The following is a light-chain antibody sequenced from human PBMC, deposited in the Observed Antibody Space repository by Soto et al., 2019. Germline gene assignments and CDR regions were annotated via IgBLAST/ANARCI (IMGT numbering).Light chain of an antibody. V-gene: IGLV1-44*01. CDR3: VAWDDSLNGYVV. CDR1: NPKLGSNA. CDR2: SNN. Sequence: TYPPPAVRTPRQRVPLPFFRNNPKLGSNAVNWYQQLPGTAPKLVIYSNNQRPSGVPDRFSGSKSGTSASLAISGLQSEDEADYYCVAWDDSLNGYVVFGGGTKGTVL. J-gene: IGLJ2*01.